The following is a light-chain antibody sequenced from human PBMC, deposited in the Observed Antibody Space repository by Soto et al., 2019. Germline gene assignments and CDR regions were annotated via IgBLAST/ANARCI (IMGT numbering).Light chain of an antibody. V-gene: IGKV1-5*01. CDR2: DAS. CDR1: QSIRNF. J-gene: IGKJ1*01. Sequence: DIQMTQSPSTLAASVGDRVTITCRASQSIRNFLAWYQQKPGKAPNVVIFDASSLESGVPSRFSGSGSGTEFTLTISSLQPDDFATYYCHQYDSYWTFGPGTKVEIK. CDR3: HQYDSYWT.